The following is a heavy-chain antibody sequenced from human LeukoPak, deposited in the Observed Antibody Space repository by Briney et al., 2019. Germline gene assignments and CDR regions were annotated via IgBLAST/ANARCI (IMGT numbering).Heavy chain of an antibody. CDR1: GYIFINYF. D-gene: IGHD3-9*01. Sequence: ASVKVSCKASGYIFINYFLHWVRQAPGQGLEWMGRINPSGGTTTYAQKFQDRVTMTWDTSTSTVYMELNSLTSEDTALYYCARDFEKYYDILTGRNRFDYWGQGTQVTVSS. CDR2: INPSGGTT. V-gene: IGHV1-46*01. J-gene: IGHJ4*02. CDR3: ARDFEKYYDILTGRNRFDY.